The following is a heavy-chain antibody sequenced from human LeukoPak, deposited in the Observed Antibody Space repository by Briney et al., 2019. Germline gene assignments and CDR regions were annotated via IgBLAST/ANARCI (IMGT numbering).Heavy chain of an antibody. V-gene: IGHV4-34*01. CDR1: GGSFSGYY. J-gene: IGHJ5*02. Sequence: PSETLSLTCAVYGGSFSGYYWSWIRQPPGKGLEWIGEINHSGSTNYNPSLKSRVTISVDTSKNQFSLKLSSVTAADTAVYYCARGVVLRYFDWLKRSNWFGPWGQGTLVTVSS. CDR2: INHSGST. CDR3: ARGVVLRYFDWLKRSNWFGP. D-gene: IGHD3-9*01.